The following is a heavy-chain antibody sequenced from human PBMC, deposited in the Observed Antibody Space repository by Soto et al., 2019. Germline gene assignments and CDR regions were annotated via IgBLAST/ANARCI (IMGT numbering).Heavy chain of an antibody. D-gene: IGHD3-22*01. CDR2: ISYIASS. V-gene: IGHV4-31*03. Sequence: PSETLSLTCNVSGGSISSGCYYWNWIRQFPGRGLEWIGYISYIASSFYNPSLESRVSVSIDTSGNQFSLKLSSMTAADTAVYFCTIYHTYYYDISGYSKQQFHFDSWGQGTFLAVSS. CDR3: TIYHTYYYDISGYSKQQFHFDS. J-gene: IGHJ4*02. CDR1: GGSISSGCYY.